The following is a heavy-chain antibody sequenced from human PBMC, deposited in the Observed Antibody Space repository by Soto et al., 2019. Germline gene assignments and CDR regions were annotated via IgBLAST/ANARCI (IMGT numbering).Heavy chain of an antibody. CDR1: GDTLSSYA. Sequence: SVQLSCEACGDTLSSYAISCVRQAPGQGLEWMGGIIPIFGTANYAQKFQGRVTITADESTSTAYLDLSRLRSEDTAVYYCSRPVEIAPISRSYSSYWGQRPLVIVSS. CDR3: SRPVEIAPISRSYSSY. V-gene: IGHV1-69*01. CDR2: IIPIFGTA. J-gene: IGHJ1*01. D-gene: IGHD6-6*01.